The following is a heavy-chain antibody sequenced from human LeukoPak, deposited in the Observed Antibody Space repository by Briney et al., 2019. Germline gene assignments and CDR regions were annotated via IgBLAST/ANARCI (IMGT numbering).Heavy chain of an antibody. V-gene: IGHV1-2*02. D-gene: IGHD3-22*01. J-gene: IGHJ4*02. CDR3: ARASYYDSSGYYLF. CDR2: INPNSGGT. CDR1: GYTFTGYY. Sequence: ASVKVSCKASGYTFTGYYMHWVRQAPGQGLEWMGWINPNSGGTNYAQKFQGGVTMTRDTSISTAYMELSRLRSDDTAVYYCARASYYDSSGYYLFWGQGTLVTVSS.